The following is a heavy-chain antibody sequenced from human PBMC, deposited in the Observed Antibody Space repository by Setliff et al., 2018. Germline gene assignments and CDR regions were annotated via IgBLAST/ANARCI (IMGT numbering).Heavy chain of an antibody. D-gene: IGHD2-21*01. J-gene: IGHJ4*02. CDR1: GYTFTSYG. V-gene: IGHV1-18*01. CDR2: ISAYNGNT. Sequence: ASVKVSCKASGYTFTSYGISWVRQAPGQGLEWMGWISAYNGNTNYAQKLQGRVTMNTDTSTSTAYMELRSLRSDDTAMYYCATEKFPGDWGDYWGQGTLVTVSS. CDR3: ATEKFPGDWGDY.